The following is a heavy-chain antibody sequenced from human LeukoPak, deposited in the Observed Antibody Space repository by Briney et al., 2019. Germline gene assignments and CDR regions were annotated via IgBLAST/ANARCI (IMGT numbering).Heavy chain of an antibody. CDR1: GYTFIDYY. J-gene: IGHJ4*02. Sequence: GASVTVSCKASGYTFIDYYIHWVRQAPGQGLEWMGWINPNSGGTKYVQKFQGRATITRDTSITTAHMELTRLRSDDTAVYYCAREGSGFDFDYWGQGTLVTVSS. CDR3: AREGSGFDFDY. D-gene: IGHD5-12*01. V-gene: IGHV1-2*02. CDR2: INPNSGGT.